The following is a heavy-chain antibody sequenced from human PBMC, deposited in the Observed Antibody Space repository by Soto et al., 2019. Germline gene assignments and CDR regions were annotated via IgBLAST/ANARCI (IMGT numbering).Heavy chain of an antibody. J-gene: IGHJ5*02. V-gene: IGHV4-59*01. CDR1: GGSISSYY. Sequence: QVQLQESGPGLVKPSETLSLTCTVSGGSISSYYWSWIRQPPGKGLEWIGYIYYSGKTYYNPSLMSRGTISVAPSKNQVSLTLSSVTAADTAVYSCARGGNWYDGLGSWGPGGLVTVSS. D-gene: IGHD1-1*01. CDR3: ARGGNWYDGLGS. CDR2: IYYSGKT.